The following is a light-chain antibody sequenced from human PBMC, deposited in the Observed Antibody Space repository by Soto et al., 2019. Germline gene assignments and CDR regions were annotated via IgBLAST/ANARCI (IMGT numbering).Light chain of an antibody. CDR2: VNSDGSH. J-gene: IGLJ2*01. CDR1: NGLSSYA. CDR3: QTWGTGKGV. Sequence: QLVLTQPPSASASLGASVKLTCTLTNGLSSYAIAWHQQQPEKGPRFLMKVNSDGSHNKGDGIPDRFSGSSSGTERYLTISSLQSEDEADYFCQTWGTGKGVFGGGTKVTVL. V-gene: IGLV4-69*01.